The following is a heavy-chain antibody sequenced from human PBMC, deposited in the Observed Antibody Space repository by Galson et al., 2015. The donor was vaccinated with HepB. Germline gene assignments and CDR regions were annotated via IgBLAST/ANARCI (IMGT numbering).Heavy chain of an antibody. J-gene: IGHJ4*02. CDR3: AKDRGRITIFGVVTD. CDR1: GFTFDDYT. V-gene: IGHV3-43*01. Sequence: SLRLSCAASGFTFDDYTMHWVRQAPGKGLEWVSLISWDGGSTYYADFVKGRFTISRDNSKNSLYLQMNSLRTEDTALYYCAKDRGRITIFGVVTDWGQGTLVTVSS. D-gene: IGHD3-3*01. CDR2: ISWDGGST.